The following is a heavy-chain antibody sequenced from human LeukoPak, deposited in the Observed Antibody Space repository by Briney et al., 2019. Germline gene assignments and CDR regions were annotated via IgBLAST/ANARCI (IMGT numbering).Heavy chain of an antibody. V-gene: IGHV4-34*01. J-gene: IGHJ4*02. Sequence: SETLSLTCAVYGGSFSGYYWSWIRQPPGKGLGWIGEINHSGSTNYNPSLKSRVTISVDTSKNQFSLKLSSVTAADTAVYYCARRGGAMVGAAAGMDYWGQGTLVTASS. CDR2: INHSGST. CDR1: GGSFSGYY. D-gene: IGHD6-13*01. CDR3: ARRGGAMVGAAAGMDY.